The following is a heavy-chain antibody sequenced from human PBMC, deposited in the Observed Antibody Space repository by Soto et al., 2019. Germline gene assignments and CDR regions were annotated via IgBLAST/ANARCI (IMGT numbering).Heavy chain of an antibody. V-gene: IGHV1-46*01. D-gene: IGHD3-10*01. J-gene: IGHJ4*02. CDR3: ARAYYYGSGSYYDY. CDR2: INPSGAST. Sequence: ASVKVSCKTSGYTFTSYYIHWVRQAPGQGLEWVGLINPSGASTNYAQKLQGRVTMTTDTSTSTAYMELRSLRSDDTAVYYCARAYYYGSGSYYDYWGQGTLVTVSS. CDR1: GYTFTSYY.